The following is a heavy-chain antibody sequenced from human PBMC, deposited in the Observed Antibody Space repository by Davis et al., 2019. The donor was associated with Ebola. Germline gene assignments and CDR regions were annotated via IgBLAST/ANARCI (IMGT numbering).Heavy chain of an antibody. D-gene: IGHD6-13*01. CDR2: IRSKAYGEKT. V-gene: IGHV3-49*04. J-gene: IGHJ6*02. Sequence: GGSLRLSCTASGFNFGDYAMNWVRQAPGKGLEWVGFIRSKAYGEKTEYAASVKGRFTISRDDSKSIAYLQMNSLKSEDTAVYYCTRDLKQPPPSYYYGMDVWGQGTMVTVSS. CDR3: TRDLKQPPPSYYYGMDV. CDR1: GFNFGDYA.